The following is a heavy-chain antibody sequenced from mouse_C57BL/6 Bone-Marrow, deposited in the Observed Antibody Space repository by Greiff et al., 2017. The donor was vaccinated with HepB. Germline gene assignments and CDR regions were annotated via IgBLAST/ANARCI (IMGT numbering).Heavy chain of an antibody. Sequence: QVQLQQPGAELVKPGASVKLSCKASGYTFTSYWMHWVKQRPGQGLEWIGMIHPNSGSTNYNEKFKSKATLTVDKSSSTAYMQLSSLTSEYSAVYYCARFLITTVVALDYWGQGTTLTVSS. V-gene: IGHV1-64*01. J-gene: IGHJ2*01. CDR1: GYTFTSYW. CDR3: ARFLITTVVALDY. CDR2: IHPNSGST. D-gene: IGHD1-1*01.